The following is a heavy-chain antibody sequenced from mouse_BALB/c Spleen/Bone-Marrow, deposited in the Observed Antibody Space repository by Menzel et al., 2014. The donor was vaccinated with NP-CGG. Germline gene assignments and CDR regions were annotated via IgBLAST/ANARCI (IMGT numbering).Heavy chain of an antibody. CDR2: IDPANGNT. D-gene: IGHD2-3*01. CDR3: ARNGYYVYYYAMDY. Sequence: LKQSGAGLVKPGASVKLSCTAFGFNIKDTYMHWVKQRPEKGLEWIGRIDPANGNTKYDPKFQGKATITADTSSNTAYLQLSSLTSEDTAVYYCARNGYYVYYYAMDYWGQGTSVTVSS. CDR1: GFNIKDTY. V-gene: IGHV14-3*02. J-gene: IGHJ4*01.